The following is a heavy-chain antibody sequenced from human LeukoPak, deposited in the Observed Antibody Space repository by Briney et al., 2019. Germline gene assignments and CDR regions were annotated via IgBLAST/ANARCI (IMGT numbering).Heavy chain of an antibody. D-gene: IGHD6-19*01. Sequence: GGSLRLSCAASGFTFSNYGMSWVRQPPGKGLEWVANVRQDGSDTYYVDSVKGRFTISRDNTKNTLYLQMNSLRAEDTAVYYCARHPYSGGWYLMFWGQGTLVTVSS. J-gene: IGHJ4*02. V-gene: IGHV3-7*01. CDR2: VRQDGSDT. CDR1: GFTFSNYG. CDR3: ARHPYSGGWYLMF.